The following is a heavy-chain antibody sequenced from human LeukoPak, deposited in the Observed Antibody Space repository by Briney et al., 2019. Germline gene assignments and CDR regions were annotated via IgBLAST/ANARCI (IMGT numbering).Heavy chain of an antibody. J-gene: IGHJ5*02. CDR2: ISPHTGNT. V-gene: IGHV1-18*01. CDR3: ARECLGFYCEGTFDP. CDR1: GYTFTTYG. D-gene: IGHD2-21*01. Sequence: GASVKVSCKASGYTFTTYGISWVRQAPGQGLEWMGWISPHTGNTDYAQSLQGRVTMTTDTSTSTAYMELRSLRSDDTAVYYCARECLGFYCEGTFDPWGQGTLVTVSS.